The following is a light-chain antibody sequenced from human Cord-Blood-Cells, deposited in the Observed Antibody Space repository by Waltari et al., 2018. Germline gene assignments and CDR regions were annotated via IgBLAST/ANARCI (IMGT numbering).Light chain of an antibody. CDR2: AAS. J-gene: IGKJ1*01. V-gene: IGKV1-8*01. CDR1: QDISSY. Sequence: AIRMTQSPSSLSASTGDRVTITCRASQDISSYLAWYQQKPGKAPKLLIYAASTLQSGVPSRFSGSGSGTDFTLTISCLQSEEFATYYCQQYYSYPRTFGQGTKVEIK. CDR3: QQYYSYPRT.